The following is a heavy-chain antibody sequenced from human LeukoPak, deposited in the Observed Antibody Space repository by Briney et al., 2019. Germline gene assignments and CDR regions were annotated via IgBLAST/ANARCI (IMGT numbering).Heavy chain of an antibody. CDR1: GYTFTSYG. D-gene: IGHD3-10*01. CDR2: ISAYNGNT. J-gene: IGHJ6*02. CDR3: ARVSYYGSGSNDYGMDV. Sequence: ASVKVSCKASGYTFTSYGISWVRQAPGQGLEWMGWISAYNGNTNYAQKLQGRVTMTTDTSTSTAYMELRSPRSDDTAVYYCARVSYYGSGSNDYGMDVWGQGTTVTVSS. V-gene: IGHV1-18*01.